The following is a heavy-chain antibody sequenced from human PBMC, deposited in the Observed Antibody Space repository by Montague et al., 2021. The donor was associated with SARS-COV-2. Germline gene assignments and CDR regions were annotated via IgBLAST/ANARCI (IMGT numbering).Heavy chain of an antibody. CDR1: GGSISSSSYY. V-gene: IGHV4-39*07. Sequence: SDTLSLTRTVSGGSISSSSYYWGWIRQPPGKGLEWIGSIYYSGSTNYNPSLKSRVAISVDTSKNQFSLKLSSVTAADTAVYYCARGSGWMGNAFDIWGQGAMVTVSS. CDR3: ARGSGWMGNAFDI. D-gene: IGHD6-19*01. CDR2: IYYSGST. J-gene: IGHJ3*02.